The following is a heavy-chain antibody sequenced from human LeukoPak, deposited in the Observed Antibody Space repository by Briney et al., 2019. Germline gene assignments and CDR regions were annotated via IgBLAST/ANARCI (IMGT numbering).Heavy chain of an antibody. CDR3: ASGRELLDY. CDR1: GFTFTTYGM. Sequence: PGGSLRLSCSASGFTFTTYGMNWVRQPPGKGLEWIGEIYHSGSTNYNPSLKSRVTISVDKSKNQFSLKLSSVTAADTAVYYCASGRELLDYWGQGTLVTVSS. J-gene: IGHJ4*02. CDR2: IYHSGST. V-gene: IGHV4-4*02. D-gene: IGHD1-26*01.